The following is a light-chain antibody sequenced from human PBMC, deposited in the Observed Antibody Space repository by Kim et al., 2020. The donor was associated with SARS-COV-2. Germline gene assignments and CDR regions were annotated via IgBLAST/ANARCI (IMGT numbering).Light chain of an antibody. V-gene: IGLV3-21*04. Sequence: SYELTQPPSVSVAPGETATITCEGDNIGRKSVHWYQQKPAQAPVLVISYDSDRPSGIPERFSGSNSGNPATLTISRVEAGDEADYFCQVWDSITNHSVFGGGTQLTVL. CDR2: YDS. CDR1: NIGRKS. CDR3: QVWDSITNHSV. J-gene: IGLJ3*02.